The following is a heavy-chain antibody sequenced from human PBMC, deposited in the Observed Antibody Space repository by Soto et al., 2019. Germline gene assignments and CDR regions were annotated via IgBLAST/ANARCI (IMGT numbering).Heavy chain of an antibody. CDR1: GFSFSSFA. CDR3: AKTRGAMIYAISVYGMDV. V-gene: IGHV3-23*01. D-gene: IGHD2-8*01. CDR2: ISGSAAST. J-gene: IGHJ6*02. Sequence: EVQLLESGGGFIHPGGSLRLSCAASGFSFSSFAMNWVRQAPGKGLEWVSIISGSAASTFYADSVKGRFTISRDNSKSTLYLQINSLRAEDTAVYYCAKTRGAMIYAISVYGMDVWGQGTTVTVSS.